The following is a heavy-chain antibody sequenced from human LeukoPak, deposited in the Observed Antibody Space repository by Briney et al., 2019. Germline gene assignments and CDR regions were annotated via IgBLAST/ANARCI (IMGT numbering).Heavy chain of an antibody. Sequence: SETLSLTCAAYGGSLSGYYWSWIRQPPGKGLEWIGEINHSGNTNYNPSLKSRVTISVDTSKNQFSLKLSSVTAADTAVYYCARDLESSGYYFDYWGQGTLVTVSS. V-gene: IGHV4-34*01. J-gene: IGHJ4*02. D-gene: IGHD3-22*01. CDR2: INHSGNT. CDR3: ARDLESSGYYFDY. CDR1: GGSLSGYY.